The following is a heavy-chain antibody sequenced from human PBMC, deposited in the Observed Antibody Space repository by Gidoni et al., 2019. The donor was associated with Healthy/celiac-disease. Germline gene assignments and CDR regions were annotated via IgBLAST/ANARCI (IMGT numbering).Heavy chain of an antibody. CDR1: GGSISSSSYY. CDR2: IYYSGST. Sequence: QLQLQESGPGLVKPSETLSLTCTVSGGSISSSSYYWGWIRQPPGQGLEWIGSIYYSGSTYYNPSLKSRVTISVDTSKNQFSLKLSSVTAADTAVYYCARHGRAPQYSGYRYYFDYWGQGTLVTVSS. J-gene: IGHJ4*02. CDR3: ARHGRAPQYSGYRYYFDY. V-gene: IGHV4-39*01. D-gene: IGHD5-12*01.